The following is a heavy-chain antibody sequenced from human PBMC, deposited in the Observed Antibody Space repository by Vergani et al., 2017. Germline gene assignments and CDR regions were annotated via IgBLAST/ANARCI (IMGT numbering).Heavy chain of an antibody. V-gene: IGHV3-23*04. D-gene: IGHD3-10*01. J-gene: IGHJ4*02. CDR3: AKQYFVSGNYLFDY. CDR1: GYTFSSFG. CDR2: ISGSGVSA. Sequence: VRLVESGGGVVQPGGSLRLSCAASGYTFSSFGLHWVRQAPGKGLEWVSGISGSGVSAYYTDSVKGRFTISRDNSKNMLFLQMNNLRTEDTAIYYCAKQYFVSGNYLFDYWGQGTLVTVSS.